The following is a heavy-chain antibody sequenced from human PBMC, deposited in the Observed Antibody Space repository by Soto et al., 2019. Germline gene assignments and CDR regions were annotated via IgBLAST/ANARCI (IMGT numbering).Heavy chain of an antibody. CDR3: AAYTFSGGSVYYFDY. CDR2: IYYSGST. D-gene: IGHD2-15*01. Sequence: PSETLSLTCTVSGGSISSYYWSWIRQPPGKGLEWIGYIYYSGSTNYNPSLKSRVTISVDTSKNQFSLKLSSVTAADTAVYYCAAYTFSGGSVYYFDYWGQGTLVTVSS. CDR1: GGSISSYY. V-gene: IGHV4-59*01. J-gene: IGHJ4*02.